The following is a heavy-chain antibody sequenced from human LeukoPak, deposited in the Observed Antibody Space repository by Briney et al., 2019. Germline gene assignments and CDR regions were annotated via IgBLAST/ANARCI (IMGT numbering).Heavy chain of an antibody. CDR3: ARETIEYSSSSAFYYYYYYMDV. CDR2: ISSSGSTI. Sequence: GGSLRLSCAASGLTFSDYYMSWIRQAPGKGLEWVSYISSSGSTIYYADSVKGRFTISRDNAKNSLYLQMNSLRAEDTAVYYCARETIEYSSSSAFYYYYYYMDVWGKGTTVTVSS. D-gene: IGHD6-6*01. J-gene: IGHJ6*03. V-gene: IGHV3-11*04. CDR1: GLTFSDYY.